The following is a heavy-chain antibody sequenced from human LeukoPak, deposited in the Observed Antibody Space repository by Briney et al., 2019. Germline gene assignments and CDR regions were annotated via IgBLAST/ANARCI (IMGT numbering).Heavy chain of an antibody. CDR3: ARVGAAAGTGFDY. Sequence: PGGXXXXXXAAXGFTLSSYSMXWVRQAPGKGLEWVSSISSSSSYIYYADSVKGRFTISRDNAKNSLYLQMNSLRAEDTAVYYCARVGAAAGTGFDYWGQGTLVTVSS. J-gene: IGHJ4*02. CDR2: ISSSSSYI. CDR1: GFTLSSYS. D-gene: IGHD6-13*01. V-gene: IGHV3-21*01.